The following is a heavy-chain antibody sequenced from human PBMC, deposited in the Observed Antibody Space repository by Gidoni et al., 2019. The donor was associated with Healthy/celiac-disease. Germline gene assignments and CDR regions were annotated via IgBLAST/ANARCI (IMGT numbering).Heavy chain of an antibody. CDR2: IWYDGSNK. CDR1: GFTFSSYG. D-gene: IGHD6-19*01. Sequence: QVQLVESGGGVVQPGRSLRLSCAASGFTFSSYGMHWVRQAPGKGLEWFAVIWYDGSNKYYADSVKGRFTISRDNSKNTLYLQMNSLRAEATAVYYCARVIAVAGYYYYGMDVWGQGTTVTVSS. V-gene: IGHV3-33*01. J-gene: IGHJ6*02. CDR3: ARVIAVAGYYYYGMDV.